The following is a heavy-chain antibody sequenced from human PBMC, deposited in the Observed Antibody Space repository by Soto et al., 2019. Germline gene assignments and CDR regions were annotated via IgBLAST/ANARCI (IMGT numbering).Heavy chain of an antibody. CDR2: ISTSGGST. D-gene: IGHD6-19*01. V-gene: IGHV3-23*01. Sequence: EVQLLESGGGLEQPGGSLRLSCAASGFTFSSSPMSWVRQAPGKGLEWVSSISTSGGSTYYADSVKGRFTISRDNSKNTLYLQMNSLRAEDTALYYCANIAVSGFWYFDLWGRGTLVTVSS. J-gene: IGHJ2*01. CDR1: GFTFSSSP. CDR3: ANIAVSGFWYFDL.